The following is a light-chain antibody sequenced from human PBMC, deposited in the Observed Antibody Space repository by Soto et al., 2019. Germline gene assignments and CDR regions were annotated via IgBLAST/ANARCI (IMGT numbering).Light chain of an antibody. Sequence: DIQMTQSPSSLSAPVGDRVTITCRASQSISSYLNWYQQKPGKAPNLLLYAASSLQSGVPSRFSGRGSGTDFTLTISSLQPEDFATYYCQQSYSTPYTFGQGTKLEIK. CDR2: AAS. CDR3: QQSYSTPYT. J-gene: IGKJ2*01. V-gene: IGKV1-39*01. CDR1: QSISSY.